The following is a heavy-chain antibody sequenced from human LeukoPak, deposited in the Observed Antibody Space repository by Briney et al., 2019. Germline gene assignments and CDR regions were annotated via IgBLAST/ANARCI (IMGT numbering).Heavy chain of an antibody. CDR2: INHSGST. Sequence: SETLSLTCAVYGGSFSGYYWSWIRQPPGKGLEWIGEINHSGSTNYNPPLKSRVTISVDTSKNQFSLKLSSVTAADTAVYYCARGYDFWSGYYWESWGQGTLVTVSS. V-gene: IGHV4-34*01. J-gene: IGHJ4*02. D-gene: IGHD3-3*01. CDR1: GGSFSGYY. CDR3: ARGYDFWSGYYWES.